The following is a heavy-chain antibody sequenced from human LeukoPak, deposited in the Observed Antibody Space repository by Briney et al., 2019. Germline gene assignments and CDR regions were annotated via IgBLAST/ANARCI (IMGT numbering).Heavy chain of an antibody. CDR1: GFTFNIYA. D-gene: IGHD2-15*01. Sequence: PGRSLKLSCAASGFTFNIYAMHWVRQAPGKGLEWVAVISYEGSVKIYAESVKGRFTISRDYSNNTQYLQMNSLRAEDTAIYYRAKVGCSGGNCYAAFDIWGQGTTVTVSS. V-gene: IGHV3-30*18. CDR2: ISYEGSVK. CDR3: AKVGCSGGNCYAAFDI. J-gene: IGHJ3*02.